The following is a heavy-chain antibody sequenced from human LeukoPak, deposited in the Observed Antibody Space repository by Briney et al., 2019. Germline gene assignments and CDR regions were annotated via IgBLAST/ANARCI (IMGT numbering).Heavy chain of an antibody. CDR1: GFTFRDYT. J-gene: IGHJ4*02. Sequence: GGSLRLPCAASGFTFRDYTMNWVRQAPGKGLEWVSAISKSGTYIKYADSVKGRFTVSRDNAKNSLFLQMNSLRVEDTAVYFCAREVLIVVEPAANTIDYWGQGTRVTVSS. CDR3: AREVLIVVEPAANTIDY. V-gene: IGHV3-21*01. D-gene: IGHD2-2*01. CDR2: ISKSGTYI.